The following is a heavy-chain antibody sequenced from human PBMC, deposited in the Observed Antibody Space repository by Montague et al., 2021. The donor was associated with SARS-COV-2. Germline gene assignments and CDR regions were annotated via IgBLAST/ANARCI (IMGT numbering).Heavy chain of an antibody. D-gene: IGHD1-26*01. V-gene: IGHV4-39*01. CDR2: IHYSGST. CDR3: ARLWDTVYYYYGMDV. CDR1: GGSISSSSYY. Sequence: SETLSLTCAVSGGSISSSSYYWGWIRQPPGKGLEWIGSIHYSGSTYYNPSLKSRVSISVDTSKNQLSLKLSSVTAADTAVYYCARLWDTVYYYYGMDVWGQGTTATVSS. J-gene: IGHJ6*02.